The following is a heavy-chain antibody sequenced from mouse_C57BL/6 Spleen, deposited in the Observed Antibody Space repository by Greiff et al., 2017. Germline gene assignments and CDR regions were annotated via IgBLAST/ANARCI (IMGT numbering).Heavy chain of an antibody. CDR1: GFTFSDYG. CDR2: ISSGSSTI. V-gene: IGHV5-17*01. CDR3: ASAYGSLYYAMDY. D-gene: IGHD1-1*01. J-gene: IGHJ4*01. Sequence: EVMLVESGGGLVKPGGSLKLSCAASGFTFSDYGMHWVRQAPEKGLEWVAYISSGSSTIYYADTVKGRFTISRDNAKNTLFLQMTSLRSDDTAMYYCASAYGSLYYAMDYWGQGTSVTVSS.